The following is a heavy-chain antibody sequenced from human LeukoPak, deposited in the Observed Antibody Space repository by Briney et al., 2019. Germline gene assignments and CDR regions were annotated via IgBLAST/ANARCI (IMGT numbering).Heavy chain of an antibody. V-gene: IGHV4-39*07. CDR1: GGSISSSSYY. CDR3: ASNRGN. D-gene: IGHD1-14*01. J-gene: IGHJ4*02. CDR2: IYYSGST. Sequence: SETLSLTCTVSGGSISSSSYYWGWIRQPPGKGLEWIGSIYYSGSTYYNPSLKSRVTISIDTSKHQYSLRLSSVTAADTAVYYCASNRGNWGQGTLVTVSS.